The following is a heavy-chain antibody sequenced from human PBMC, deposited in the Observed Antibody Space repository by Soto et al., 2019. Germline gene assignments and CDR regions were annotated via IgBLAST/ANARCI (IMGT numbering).Heavy chain of an antibody. CDR3: ARVYCSGGSCYLGFGWYYYYMDV. CDR1: GYTLTELS. CDR2: FDPEDGET. D-gene: IGHD2-15*01. V-gene: IGHV1-24*01. J-gene: IGHJ6*03. Sequence: GASVKLSCKVSGYTLTELSMHWMRQAPGKGLEWMGGFDPEDGETIYAQKFQGRVTMTADTSTDTAYMELRSLRSDDTAVYYCARVYCSGGSCYLGFGWYYYYMDVWGKGTTVTVSS.